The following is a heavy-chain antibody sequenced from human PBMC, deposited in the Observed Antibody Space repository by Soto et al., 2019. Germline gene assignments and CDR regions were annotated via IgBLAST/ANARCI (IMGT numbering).Heavy chain of an antibody. CDR3: ERIAASGRGWDV. CDR1: GFTFSSYW. CDR2: IKQDGSEE. V-gene: IGHV3-7*01. J-gene: IGHJ6*02. Sequence: EVQLVESGGGLVQPGGSLRLSCVDSGFTFSSYWMSWVRQAPVKGLEWVGNIKQDGSEENYVDSVKGRFTISRDNAKNSMYLQRNSLRDEDTAVYYCERIAASGRGWDVWGQGTTVVVSS. D-gene: IGHD6-13*01.